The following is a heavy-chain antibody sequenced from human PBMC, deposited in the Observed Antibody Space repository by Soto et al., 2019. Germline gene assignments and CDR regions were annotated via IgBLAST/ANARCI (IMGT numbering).Heavy chain of an antibody. D-gene: IGHD4-17*01. Sequence: GGSLRLSCAASGFTFDDYAMHWVRQAPGKGLEWVSGISWNSGSIGYADSVKGRFTISRDNAKNSLYLQMNSLRAEDTALYYCAKGQISTVTTTFFDYWGQGTLVTVSS. J-gene: IGHJ4*02. CDR1: GFTFDDYA. CDR2: ISWNSGSI. CDR3: AKGQISTVTTTFFDY. V-gene: IGHV3-9*01.